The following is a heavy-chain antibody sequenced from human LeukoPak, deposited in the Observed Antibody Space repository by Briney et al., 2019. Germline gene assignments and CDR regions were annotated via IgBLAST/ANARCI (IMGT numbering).Heavy chain of an antibody. CDR3: ARVNIHYYYMDV. Sequence: SETLSLTCAVSGYSIRSDYYWGWIRQPPGKGLEWIGSMYHSGNTYYNPSLKSRVTISVDTSKNQFSLNLSSVTAADTAVYYCARVNIHYYYMDVWGKGTTVTVSS. J-gene: IGHJ6*03. D-gene: IGHD2/OR15-2a*01. V-gene: IGHV4-38-2*01. CDR2: MYHSGNT. CDR1: GYSIRSDYY.